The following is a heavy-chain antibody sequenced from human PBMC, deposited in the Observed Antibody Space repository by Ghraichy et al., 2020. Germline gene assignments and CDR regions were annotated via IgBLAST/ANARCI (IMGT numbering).Heavy chain of an antibody. Sequence: GGSLRLSCAASGFTFSSYSMNWVRQAPGKGLEWVSYISSSSSTIYYADSVKGRFTISRDNAKNSLYLQMNSLRDEDTAVYYCARDLRSEQQNIHAHYREPGPPGDYYFDYWGQGTLVTVSS. J-gene: IGHJ4*02. CDR2: ISSSSSTI. V-gene: IGHV3-48*02. D-gene: IGHD1/OR15-1a*01. CDR1: GFTFSSYS. CDR3: ARDLRSEQQNIHAHYREPGPPGDYYFDY.